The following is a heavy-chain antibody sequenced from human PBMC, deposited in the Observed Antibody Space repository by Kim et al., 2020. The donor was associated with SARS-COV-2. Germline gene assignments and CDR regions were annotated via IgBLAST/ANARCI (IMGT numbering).Heavy chain of an antibody. D-gene: IGHD3-9*01. CDR2: IYYSGST. J-gene: IGHJ5*02. Sequence: SETLSLTCTVSGGSISSSSYYWGWIRQPPGKGLEWIGSIYYSGSTYYNPSLKSRVTISVDTSKNQFSLKLSSVTAADTAVYYCARQTYYDILTGYYNVRVSWFDPWGQGTLVTVSS. CDR3: ARQTYYDILTGYYNVRVSWFDP. CDR1: GGSISSSSYY. V-gene: IGHV4-39*01.